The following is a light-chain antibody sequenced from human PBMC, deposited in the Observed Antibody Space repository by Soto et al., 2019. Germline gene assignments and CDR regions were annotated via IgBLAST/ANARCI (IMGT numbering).Light chain of an antibody. CDR2: WAS. J-gene: IGKJ4*01. V-gene: IGKV4-1*01. CDR3: QQYYSSPLT. Sequence: DIVMTQSPDSLAVSLGERATINCKSSQSVLYSSNNKNYLAWYQQKAGQPPKLLIYWASTRESGVPDRFSGSGSATDFTLTISSLQAEDVAIYYCQQYYSSPLTFGGGTKVEIK. CDR1: QSVLYSSNNKNY.